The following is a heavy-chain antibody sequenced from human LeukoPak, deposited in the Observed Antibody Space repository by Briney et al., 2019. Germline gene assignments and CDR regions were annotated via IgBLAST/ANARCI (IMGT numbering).Heavy chain of an antibody. D-gene: IGHD2-2*02. V-gene: IGHV3-30*04. CDR1: GFTFSSYA. CDR3: ARARACGTSCYIVGY. CDR2: ISSDGSTK. J-gene: IGHJ4*02. Sequence: GGSLRLSCAASGFTFSSYAMHWVRQAPGKGLEWMAIISSDGSTKKYAESVKGRFTISRDSSKNSVYLHLNGLSGDDTAIYYCARARACGTSCYIVGYWGQGTLVTVSS.